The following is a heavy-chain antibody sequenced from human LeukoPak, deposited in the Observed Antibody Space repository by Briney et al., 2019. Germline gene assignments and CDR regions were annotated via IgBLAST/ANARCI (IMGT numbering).Heavy chain of an antibody. Sequence: SETLSLTCSVSGASISDSYWTWIRQPPGKTLEWIGYIYYTGDNDYNPSLKSRVTMSVDTSKSHLSLKLSSVTAADTAVYYCARFTARAREIDYWGQGILVTVSS. J-gene: IGHJ4*02. V-gene: IGHV4-59*08. CDR1: GASISDSY. CDR2: IYYTGDN. D-gene: IGHD6-6*01. CDR3: ARFTARAREIDY.